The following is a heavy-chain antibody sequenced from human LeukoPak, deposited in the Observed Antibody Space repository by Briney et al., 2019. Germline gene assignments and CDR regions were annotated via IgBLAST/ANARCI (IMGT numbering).Heavy chain of an antibody. D-gene: IGHD6-19*01. J-gene: IGHJ4*02. V-gene: IGHV3-30-3*01. CDR3: ARGRTYNTGWYYFDY. CDR2: ISYDGTKN. Sequence: GGSLRLSCAASGFTFTSYAMQWVRQAPGKGLEWVAVISYDGTKNYYADSVKGRFTISRDNSKNTMYLQMIGLRPEDTAIYYCARGRTYNTGWYYFDYWGQGTLVTVSS. CDR1: GFTFTSYA.